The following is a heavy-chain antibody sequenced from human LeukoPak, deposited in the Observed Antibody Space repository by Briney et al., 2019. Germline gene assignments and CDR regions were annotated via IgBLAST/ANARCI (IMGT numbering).Heavy chain of an antibody. CDR3: ARKSNHYYYMDV. Sequence: SETLSLTCTVSGASISSDSYYWGWIRQPPGKGLEWIGSVYKSGGTYYNPSLKSRVTISLDTSRNQFSLRLSSVTAADTAVYYCARKSNHYYYMDVWGKGTTVTVSS. J-gene: IGHJ6*03. D-gene: IGHD4-11*01. CDR2: VYKSGGT. V-gene: IGHV4-39*07. CDR1: GASISSDSYY.